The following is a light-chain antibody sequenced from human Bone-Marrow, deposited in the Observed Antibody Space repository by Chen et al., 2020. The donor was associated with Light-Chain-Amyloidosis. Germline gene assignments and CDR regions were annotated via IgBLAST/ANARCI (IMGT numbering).Light chain of an antibody. CDR2: EVT. J-gene: IGLJ1*01. V-gene: IGLV2-14*01. CDR1: SSDVGGDNH. Sequence: QSALPQPASVSGSPGQSITISCTRTSSDVGGDNHVSWYQQHPDKAPKLMIYEVTNRPSWVPDRFSGSKSDNTASLTISGLQTEDEADYFCSSYTITNTLVFGSGTRVTVL. CDR3: SSYTITNTLV.